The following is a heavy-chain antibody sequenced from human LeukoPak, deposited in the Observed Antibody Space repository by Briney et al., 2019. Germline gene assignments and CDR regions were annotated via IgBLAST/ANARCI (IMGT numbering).Heavy chain of an antibody. CDR1: GFTFSDYY. CDR2: ISSSGSTI. J-gene: IGHJ6*03. D-gene: IGHD3-10*01. CDR3: ARFIRDTYYYYMDV. V-gene: IGHV3-11*01. Sequence: GGSLRLSCAASGFTFSDYYMSRIRQAPGKGLEWVSYISSSGSTIYYADSVKGRFTISRDNAKNSLYLQMNSLRAEDTAVYYCARFIRDTYYYYMDVWGKGTTVTISS.